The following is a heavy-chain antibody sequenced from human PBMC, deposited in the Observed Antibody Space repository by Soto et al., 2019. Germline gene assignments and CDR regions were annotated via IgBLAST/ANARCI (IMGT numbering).Heavy chain of an antibody. Sequence: VGSLRLSCVASGFTFSSYAMHWVRQAPGKGLEWVAVISFDGSNKNNAESVKGRFTISRDSSKKTIYLQMNSLRAEDTAVYFCARVVDVSGSVVYYGMDVWGQGTTVTVSS. J-gene: IGHJ6*02. CDR2: ISFDGSNK. V-gene: IGHV3-30-3*01. D-gene: IGHD2-15*01. CDR3: ARVVDVSGSVVYYGMDV. CDR1: GFTFSSYA.